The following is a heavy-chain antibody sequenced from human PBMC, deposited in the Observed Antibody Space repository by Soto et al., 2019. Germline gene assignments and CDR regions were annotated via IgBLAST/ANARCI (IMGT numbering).Heavy chain of an antibody. J-gene: IGHJ4*02. V-gene: IGHV3-23*01. D-gene: IGHD6-13*01. Sequence: GGSLRLSCATSGFTFSDYATSWVRQAPGKGLEWVSSISGTGAGTYYAESVKGRFTISRDNSKNTLCLQMNSLRAEDTAVYYCARSYSSSWDFDYWGQGTLVTVSS. CDR3: ARSYSSSWDFDY. CDR2: ISGTGAGT. CDR1: GFTFSDYA.